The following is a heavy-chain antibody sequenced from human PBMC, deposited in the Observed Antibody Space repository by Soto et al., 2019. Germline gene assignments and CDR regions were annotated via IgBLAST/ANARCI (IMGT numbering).Heavy chain of an antibody. J-gene: IGHJ3*02. Sequence: ASVKVSCKASGGTFSSYAISWVRQAPGQGLEWMGGIIPIFGTANYAQKFQGRVTITADESTSTAYMELSSLRSEDTAVYYCARATLNTAMGPDAFDIWGQGTMVTVSS. D-gene: IGHD5-18*01. V-gene: IGHV1-69*13. CDR1: GGTFSSYA. CDR3: ARATLNTAMGPDAFDI. CDR2: IIPIFGTA.